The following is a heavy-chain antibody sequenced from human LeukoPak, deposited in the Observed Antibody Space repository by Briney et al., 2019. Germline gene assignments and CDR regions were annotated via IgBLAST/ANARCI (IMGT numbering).Heavy chain of an antibody. V-gene: IGHV4-59*01. CDR3: ARAATSGWYNDY. D-gene: IGHD6-19*01. Sequence: PSETLSLTCTVSGGSFNDYYWSWIRQPPGKGLEWIGYLYDTGTTIYNPSLKSRVTISLDTSKNQMSLKLKSVTAADTAVYYCARAATSGWYNDYWGQGTLVTVSS. CDR1: GGSFNDYY. CDR2: LYDTGTT. J-gene: IGHJ4*02.